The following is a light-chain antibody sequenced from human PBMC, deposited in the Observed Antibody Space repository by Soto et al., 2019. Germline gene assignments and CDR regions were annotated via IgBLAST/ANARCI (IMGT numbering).Light chain of an antibody. CDR1: QSVGNS. V-gene: IGKV3-20*01. J-gene: IGKJ1*01. CDR3: QQYGISPTWT. Sequence: TQSPATLSVSPGERATLSCRASQSVGNSLAWYQERPGQAPRLLIYGASSRAIGIPDRFSGSGSGTDFTLTISRLEPEDFAVYYCQQYGISPTWTFGQGTKVDIK. CDR2: GAS.